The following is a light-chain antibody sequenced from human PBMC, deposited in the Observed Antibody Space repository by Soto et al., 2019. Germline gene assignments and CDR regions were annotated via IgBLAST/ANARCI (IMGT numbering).Light chain of an antibody. CDR1: SSDVGGYNY. V-gene: IGLV2-14*01. Sequence: QSVLTQPASVSGSPGQSITISCTGTSSDVGGYNYVSWYQQHPGKAPKLMIYEVSNRPSGVSNRFSGSKSGNTASLTSSGLQAEDEADYYCSSYTSRSTQVFGTGTKLTVL. CDR2: EVS. J-gene: IGLJ1*01. CDR3: SSYTSRSTQV.